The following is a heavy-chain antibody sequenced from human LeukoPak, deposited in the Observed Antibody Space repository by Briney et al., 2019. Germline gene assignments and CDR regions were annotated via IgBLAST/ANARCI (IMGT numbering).Heavy chain of an antibody. Sequence: ASVKVSCKASGYTFTGYYMHWVRQAPGQGLEWMGWINPNSGGTNYAQKFQGRVTMTRDTSISTAYMELSRLRSDDTAVYYCARDRDSSGYYLGWFGPWGQGTLVTVSS. CDR1: GYTFTGYY. D-gene: IGHD3-22*01. CDR2: INPNSGGT. V-gene: IGHV1-2*02. CDR3: ARDRDSSGYYLGWFGP. J-gene: IGHJ5*02.